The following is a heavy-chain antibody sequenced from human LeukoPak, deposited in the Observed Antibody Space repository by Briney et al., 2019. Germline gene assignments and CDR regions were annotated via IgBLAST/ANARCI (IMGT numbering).Heavy chain of an antibody. CDR2: INPNSGGT. V-gene: IGHV1-2*02. CDR3: AISRGSYYIPDAFDI. J-gene: IGHJ3*02. D-gene: IGHD1-26*01. Sequence: ASVKVSCKASGSTFTGYDIHWVRQAPGQGLEWMGWINPNSGGTNYAQKFQGRVTMTRDTSISTAYMELSRLRSEDTAVYYCAISRGSYYIPDAFDIWGQGTMVTVSS. CDR1: GSTFTGYD.